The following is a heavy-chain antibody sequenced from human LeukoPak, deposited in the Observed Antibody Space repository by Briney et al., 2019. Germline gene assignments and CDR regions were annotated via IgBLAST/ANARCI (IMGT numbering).Heavy chain of an antibody. J-gene: IGHJ3*02. D-gene: IGHD2-21*02. V-gene: IGHV3-48*03. CDR3: AREVTETPDAFDI. CDR2: ITSSGDSK. Sequence: GGSLRLSCAAAEFTFSSYEMSWVRQAPGKGLEWVSYITSSGDSKHHADSVKGRFTISRDNTKNSLYLQMNRLRAEDTAVYYCAREVTETPDAFDIWGQGTMVTVSS. CDR1: EFTFSSYE.